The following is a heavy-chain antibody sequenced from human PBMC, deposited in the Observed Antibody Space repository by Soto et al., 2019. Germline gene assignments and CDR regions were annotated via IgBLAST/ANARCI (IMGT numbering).Heavy chain of an antibody. J-gene: IGHJ4*02. CDR2: INPSGGNT. CDR3: ARENYDHDSSGSNFDY. V-gene: IGHV1-46*01. CDR1: GYTFTNYY. Sequence: ASVKVSCKASGYTFTNYYLHWVRQAPGQGLEWMGIINPSGGNTNYAQKFQGRATMTRDTSTSTVYMELSSLRSEDTAVYYCARENYDHDSSGSNFDYWRQGTLVTVSS. D-gene: IGHD3-22*01.